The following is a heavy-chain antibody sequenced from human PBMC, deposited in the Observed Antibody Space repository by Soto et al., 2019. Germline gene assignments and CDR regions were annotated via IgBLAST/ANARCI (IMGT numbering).Heavy chain of an antibody. D-gene: IGHD6-13*01. CDR1: GFTFSSYV. CDR3: AKENGYSSSWFEFDY. Sequence: EVQLLESGGGLVQPGGSLRLSCAASGFTFSSYVMSWVRQAPGKGLEWVSAISGSGGSTYYADSVKGRFTISRDNSKTTQYLQMNSLRAEDTAVSYCAKENGYSSSWFEFDYWGQGTLVTVSS. V-gene: IGHV3-23*01. CDR2: ISGSGGST. J-gene: IGHJ4*02.